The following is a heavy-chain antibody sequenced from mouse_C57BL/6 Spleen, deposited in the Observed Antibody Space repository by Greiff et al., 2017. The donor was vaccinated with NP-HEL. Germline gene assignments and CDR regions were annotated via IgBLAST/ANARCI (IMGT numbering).Heavy chain of an antibody. D-gene: IGHD2-4*01. CDR1: GYTFTDYY. V-gene: IGHV1-26*01. CDR3: ARWDLYYDYDDYAMDY. CDR2: INPNNGGT. J-gene: IGHJ4*01. Sequence: EVQLQQSGPELVKPGASVKISCKASGYTFTDYYMNWVKQSHGKSLEWIGDINPNNGGTSYNQKFKGKATLTVDKSSSTAYMELRSLTSEDSAVYYCARWDLYYDYDDYAMDYWGQGTSVTVSS.